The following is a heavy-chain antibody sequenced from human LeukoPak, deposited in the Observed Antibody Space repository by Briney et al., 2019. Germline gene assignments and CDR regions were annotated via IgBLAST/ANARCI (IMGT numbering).Heavy chain of an antibody. J-gene: IGHJ4*02. CDR3: ARHGGSWTFDY. CDR1: GGSIGSYY. CDR2: IDYSGST. D-gene: IGHD6-13*01. V-gene: IGHV4-59*08. Sequence: SEALSLTCTISGGSIGSYYWTWIRQPPGKGLEWIGYIDYSGSTNYNPSFKSRVTMSVDTSKNQFSLKLSSVTAADTAVYFCARHGGSWTFDYWAREPWSPSPQ.